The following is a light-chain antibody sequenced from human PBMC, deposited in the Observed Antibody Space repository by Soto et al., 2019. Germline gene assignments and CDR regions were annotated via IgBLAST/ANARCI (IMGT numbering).Light chain of an antibody. CDR3: QSYDSSLSTYV. CDR2: GNT. CDR1: SSNIGAGYD. J-gene: IGLJ1*01. V-gene: IGLV1-40*01. Sequence: VLTQPPSVSGAPGQRVTISCIGSSSNIGAGYDVHWYRQLPGTAPKLLIFGNTNRPSGVPDRFSGSKSGTSASLAITGLQAEDEADYYCQSYDSSLSTYVFGTGTKVTVL.